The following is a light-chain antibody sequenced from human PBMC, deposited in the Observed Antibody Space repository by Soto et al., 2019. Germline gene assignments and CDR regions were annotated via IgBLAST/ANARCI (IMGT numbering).Light chain of an antibody. CDR1: QGISTW. CDR2: GAS. V-gene: IGKV1-12*01. Sequence: EIQMPQSPSSVSASVGDRVTLTGRASQGISTWLAWYQQKAGKAPXLLIYGASNLHSGVPSRFTGSGSGTTFTLTISSLQPEDFATYYCQQANSFPITFGQGTRLEI. J-gene: IGKJ5*01. CDR3: QQANSFPIT.